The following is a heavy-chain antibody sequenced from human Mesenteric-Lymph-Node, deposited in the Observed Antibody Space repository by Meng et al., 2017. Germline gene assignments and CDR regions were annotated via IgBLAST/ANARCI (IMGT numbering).Heavy chain of an antibody. Sequence: VQRVQAGAEVKKPGSSVRVSCKTSGGTFRSDAVSWVRQAPGQGFEWMGRITPIIATTIYAQEFQGRVTITTDESTSTVYMELSSLRSEDTAVYYCATFRDSSGYYYPYWYFDLWGRGTLVTVSS. CDR2: ITPIIATT. D-gene: IGHD3-22*01. CDR1: GGTFRSDA. J-gene: IGHJ2*01. CDR3: ATFRDSSGYYYPYWYFDL. V-gene: IGHV1-69*05.